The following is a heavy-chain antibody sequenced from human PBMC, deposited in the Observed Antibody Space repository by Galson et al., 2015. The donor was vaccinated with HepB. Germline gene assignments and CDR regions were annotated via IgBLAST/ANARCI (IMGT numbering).Heavy chain of an antibody. CDR3: AKDTVFSRLSP. CDR1: GFTFSSYG. CDR2: ISYDGSNK. D-gene: IGHD3-3*01. J-gene: IGHJ5*02. Sequence: SLKLSCAASGFTFSSYGMHWVRQAPGKGLAWVAVISYDGSNKYYADSVKGRFTISRDNSKNTLYLQMNSLRAEDTAVYYCAKDTVFSRLSPWGQGTLVTVSS. V-gene: IGHV3-30*18.